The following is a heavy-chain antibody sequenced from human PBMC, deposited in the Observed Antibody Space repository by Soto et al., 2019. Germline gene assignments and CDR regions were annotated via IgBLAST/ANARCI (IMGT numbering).Heavy chain of an antibody. J-gene: IGHJ4*01. V-gene: IGHV3-66*01. Sequence: PGGSLRLSCAASGFTVSSYHMSWVRQAPGKGLEWVSIIYSAGSADFADSVKGRFTISRDNSKNTLYLQMSSLRAEDTAVYYCTRVYSSSYHYFDYWGHGTLVTVSS. D-gene: IGHD6-13*01. CDR1: GFTVSSYH. CDR2: IYSAGSA. CDR3: TRVYSSSYHYFDY.